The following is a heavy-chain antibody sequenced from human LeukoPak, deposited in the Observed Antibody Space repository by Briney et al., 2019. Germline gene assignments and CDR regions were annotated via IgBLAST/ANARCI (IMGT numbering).Heavy chain of an antibody. CDR3: ARVGGTYSSGWFDY. CDR2: ISAYNGNT. Sequence: ASVKVSCKASGYTFTSYGISWVRQAPGQGLEWMGWISAYNGNTNYAQKLQGRVTMTTDTSTSAAYMELRSLRSDDTAVYYCARVGGTYSSGWFDYWGKGTLVTVSS. CDR1: GYTFTSYG. V-gene: IGHV1-18*04. D-gene: IGHD6-19*01. J-gene: IGHJ4*02.